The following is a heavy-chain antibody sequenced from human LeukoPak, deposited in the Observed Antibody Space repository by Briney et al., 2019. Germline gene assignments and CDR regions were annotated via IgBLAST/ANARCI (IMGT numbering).Heavy chain of an antibody. V-gene: IGHV3-23*01. J-gene: IGHJ4*02. Sequence: GGSLRLSCAASGFSFSDYAMTWVRQAPGKGLEWVSSTGDDTYYADSVKGRFTISRDDSKDTLFLQMNSLRVDDTAVYYCAKDASYKNSVWDYFDYLGQGTLVTVSS. D-gene: IGHD1-26*01. CDR1: GFSFSDYA. CDR3: AKDASYKNSVWDYFDY. CDR2: TGDDT.